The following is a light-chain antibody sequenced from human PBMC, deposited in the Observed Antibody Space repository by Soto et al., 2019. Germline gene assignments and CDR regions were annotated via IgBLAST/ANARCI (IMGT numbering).Light chain of an antibody. Sequence: EIAMTQSPATLSVSPGERATLSCRASQSVSSNLAWYQQKPGQAPRLLIYGASTRATGIPARFSGSGSGTEFTLTISSLQSEDFAVYYRQKYNNWPWTFGQGTKV. CDR2: GAS. V-gene: IGKV3-15*01. J-gene: IGKJ1*01. CDR1: QSVSSN. CDR3: QKYNNWPWT.